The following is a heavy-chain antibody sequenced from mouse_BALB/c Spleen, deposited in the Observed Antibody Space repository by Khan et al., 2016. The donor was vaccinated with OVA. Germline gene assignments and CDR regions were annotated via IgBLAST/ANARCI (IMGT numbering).Heavy chain of an antibody. Sequence: EVQLQQSGPELMKPGASVKISCKASGYSFTSYYIHWVKQSHGKSLEWIGYIDPFNGGTSYNPKFKGKATLTVAKSSSTAYMHLSSLTSDDSAVYYCARHVYVAWFAYWGQGTLVTVSA. V-gene: IGHV1S135*01. CDR1: GYSFTSYY. CDR2: IDPFNGGT. D-gene: IGHD2-14*01. J-gene: IGHJ3*01. CDR3: ARHVYVAWFAY.